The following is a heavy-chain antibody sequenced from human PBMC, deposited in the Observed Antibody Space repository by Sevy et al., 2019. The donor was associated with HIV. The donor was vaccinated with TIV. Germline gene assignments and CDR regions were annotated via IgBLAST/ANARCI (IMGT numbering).Heavy chain of an antibody. CDR1: GFMFSDYW. Sequence: GGSLRLSCVASGFMFSDYWVGWVRHAPGKGLEWVANIKQDSSETYYADSVKGRFTISRDNAKNSLSLQINSLRDEDTAVYFCARGVVLRYLEWLFPFDYWGQGTPVTVSS. J-gene: IGHJ4*02. V-gene: IGHV3-7*01. D-gene: IGHD3-3*01. CDR2: IKQDSSET. CDR3: ARGVVLRYLEWLFPFDY.